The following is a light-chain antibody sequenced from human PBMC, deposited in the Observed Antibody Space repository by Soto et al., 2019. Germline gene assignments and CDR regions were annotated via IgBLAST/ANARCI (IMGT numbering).Light chain of an antibody. CDR3: SSYTSSSTLV. Sequence: QSALTQPASVSGSPGQSITISCTGTSSDVGGYNYVSWYQQHPGKAPKLMIYDVSDRPLGVSNRFSGSKSGNTASLTISGLQAEDEADYYCSSYTSSSTLVFGGGTKVTVL. CDR2: DVS. V-gene: IGLV2-14*01. J-gene: IGLJ2*01. CDR1: SSDVGGYNY.